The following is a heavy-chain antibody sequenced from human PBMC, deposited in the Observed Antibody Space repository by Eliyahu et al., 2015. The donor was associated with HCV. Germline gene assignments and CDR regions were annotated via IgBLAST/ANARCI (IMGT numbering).Heavy chain of an antibody. Sequence: EVQLVESGGGLVKPGGSLRLSCAASGFSFSSFXMNWIRQAPGKGLEWVSSISGTSAHIYYAGSVRGRFTISRDNGKDSLYLQMSSLGAEDTATYYCARDGYYSDSPDYWGQGTLVTVSS. V-gene: IGHV3-21*02. J-gene: IGHJ4*02. CDR3: ARDGYYSDSPDY. D-gene: IGHD3-22*01. CDR2: ISGTSAHI. CDR1: GFSFSSFX.